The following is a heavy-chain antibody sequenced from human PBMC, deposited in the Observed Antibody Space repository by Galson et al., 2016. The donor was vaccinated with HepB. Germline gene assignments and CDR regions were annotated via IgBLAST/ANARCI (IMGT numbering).Heavy chain of an antibody. Sequence: SLRLSCAASGFTFSSYGMNWVRQAPGKGLEWVAVISYDGSKKYYADSAKGRFTISRDNSKNTLYLQMNRLRAEDTAVYYCVRDGGVILAAGNDYWGQGTLVTVSS. CDR1: GFTFSSYG. J-gene: IGHJ4*02. D-gene: IGHD3-16*01. CDR2: ISYDGSKK. CDR3: VRDGGVILAAGNDY. V-gene: IGHV3-30*03.